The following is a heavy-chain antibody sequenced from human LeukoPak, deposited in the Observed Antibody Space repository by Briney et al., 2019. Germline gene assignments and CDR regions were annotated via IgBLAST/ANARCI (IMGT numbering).Heavy chain of an antibody. J-gene: IGHJ6*02. V-gene: IGHV4-59*08. CDR1: GGSISSYY. Sequence: PSETLSLTCTVSGGSISSYYWSWIRQPPGKGPEWIGYIYYSGSTNYNPSLKSRVTISVDTSKNQFSLKLSSVTAADTAVYYCTRHSDSSGYSTYYYYYGMDVWGQGTTVTVSS. CDR2: IYYSGST. CDR3: TRHSDSSGYSTYYYYYGMDV. D-gene: IGHD3-22*01.